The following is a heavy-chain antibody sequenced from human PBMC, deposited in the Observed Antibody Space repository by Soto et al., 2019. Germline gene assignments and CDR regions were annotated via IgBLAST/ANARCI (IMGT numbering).Heavy chain of an antibody. V-gene: IGHV4-4*02. D-gene: IGHD6-19*01. Sequence: SETLSLTCALSGGSISSSNWWSWVRQPPGKGLEWIGEIHHSGSTNYKSSLKSRVTISVDKSKNQFSLKLTSVTAADTAVYYCARNGYSNGWYHFDYWGQGILVTVSS. CDR3: ARNGYSNGWYHFDY. J-gene: IGHJ4*02. CDR2: IHHSGST. CDR1: GGSISSSNW.